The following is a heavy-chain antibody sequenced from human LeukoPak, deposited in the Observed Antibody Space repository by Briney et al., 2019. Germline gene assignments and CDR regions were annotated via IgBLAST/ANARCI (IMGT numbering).Heavy chain of an antibody. D-gene: IGHD2-15*01. CDR3: ARDPGYCSGGSCYGPFDP. Sequence: SVKVSCKASGGTFISYAISWVRQAPGQGLGWMGGIIPIFGTANYAQKFQGRVTITTDESTSTAYMELSSLRSEDTAVYYCARDPGYCSGGSCYGPFDPWGQGTLVTVSS. CDR1: GGTFISYA. CDR2: IIPIFGTA. V-gene: IGHV1-69*05. J-gene: IGHJ5*02.